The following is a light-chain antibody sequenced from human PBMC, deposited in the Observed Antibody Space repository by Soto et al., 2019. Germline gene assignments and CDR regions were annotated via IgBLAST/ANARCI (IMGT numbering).Light chain of an antibody. J-gene: IGKJ1*01. V-gene: IGKV3-20*01. CDR3: QHYGYPQWT. CDR2: GVS. CDR1: QTGSNSY. Sequence: IVLTQSPGTLSLSPGERATLSCRASQTGSNSYLAWYQQKSGQAPRLLLYGVSTRATGIPDRFSGSGSGIEFALTISRLEPEDFAVYICQHYGYPQWTFGPGTKVEIK.